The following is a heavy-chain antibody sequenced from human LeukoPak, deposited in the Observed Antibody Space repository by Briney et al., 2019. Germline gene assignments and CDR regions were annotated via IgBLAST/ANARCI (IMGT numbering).Heavy chain of an antibody. CDR1: GGTFSSYA. D-gene: IGHD7-27*01. CDR2: INPSGGST. Sequence: ASVKVSCKASGGTFSSYAISWVRQAPGQGLEWMGIINPSGGSTSYAQKFQGRVTMTRDTSTSTVYMELSSLRSEDTAVYYCARYELGNYYYGMDVWGQGTTVTVSS. V-gene: IGHV1-46*01. CDR3: ARYELGNYYYGMDV. J-gene: IGHJ6*02.